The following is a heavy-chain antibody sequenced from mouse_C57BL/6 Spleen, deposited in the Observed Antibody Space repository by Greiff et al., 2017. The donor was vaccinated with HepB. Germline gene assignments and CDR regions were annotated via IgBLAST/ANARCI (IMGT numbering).Heavy chain of an antibody. J-gene: IGHJ3*01. CDR1: GFTFSSYA. CDR2: ISSGGDYI. CDR3: TREENYYGSSWGFAY. Sequence: DVQLVESGEGLVKPGGSLKLSCAASGFTFSSYAMSWVRQTPEKRLEWVAYISSGGDYIYYADTVKGRFTISRDNARNTLYLQMSSLKSEDTAMYYCTREENYYGSSWGFAYWGQGTLVTVSA. D-gene: IGHD1-1*01. V-gene: IGHV5-9-1*02.